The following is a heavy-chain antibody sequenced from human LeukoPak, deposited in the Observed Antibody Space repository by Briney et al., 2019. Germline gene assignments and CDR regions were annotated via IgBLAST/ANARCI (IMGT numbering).Heavy chain of an antibody. J-gene: IGHJ4*02. Sequence: GASVKVSCKASGYTFTSCGISWMRQAPGQGLEWMGWISAYNGNTNYAQKLQGRVTMTTDTSTSTAYMELRSLRSDDTAVYYCASSYSSGWYYFDYWGQGTLVTVSS. CDR3: ASSYSSGWYYFDY. D-gene: IGHD6-19*01. CDR2: ISAYNGNT. V-gene: IGHV1-18*01. CDR1: GYTFTSCG.